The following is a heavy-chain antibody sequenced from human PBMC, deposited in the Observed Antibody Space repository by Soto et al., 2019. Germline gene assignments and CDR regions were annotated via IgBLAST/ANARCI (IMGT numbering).Heavy chain of an antibody. CDR3: ARDRLITYGAKIAPDH. J-gene: IGHJ5*02. D-gene: IGHD1-20*01. CDR2: IWYDGSYQ. CDR1: GFTFSDFG. Sequence: GGSLRLSCKASGFTFSDFGMHWVRQAPGKGLEWVSAIWYDGSYQYYADSVRGRFTTSRDNSNNTLLLEMNSLRVEDTAVYYCARDRLITYGAKIAPDHWGQGALVTVS. V-gene: IGHV3-33*01.